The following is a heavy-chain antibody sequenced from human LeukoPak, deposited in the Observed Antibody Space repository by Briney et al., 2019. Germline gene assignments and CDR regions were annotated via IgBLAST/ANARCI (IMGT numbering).Heavy chain of an antibody. Sequence: SETLSLTCAVYGGSFSGYYWSWIRQPPGKGLEWIAEINHSGSTSYNPSLKSRVTISVDTSKNQFSLKLSSVTAVDTAVYYCARKTTAGPTKAAFDIWGQGTMVAVST. CDR1: GGSFSGYY. V-gene: IGHV4-34*01. J-gene: IGHJ3*02. CDR3: ARKTTAGPTKAAFDI. D-gene: IGHD2-21*02. CDR2: INHSGST.